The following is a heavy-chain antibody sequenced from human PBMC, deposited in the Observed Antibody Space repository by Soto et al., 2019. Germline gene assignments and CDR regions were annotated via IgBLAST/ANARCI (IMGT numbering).Heavy chain of an antibody. CDR1: GFTFGTYA. CDR3: AKDRSVDTRDWFDP. V-gene: IGHV3-23*01. D-gene: IGHD5-18*01. CDR2: ITGSGGST. Sequence: LRLSCAASGFTFGTYAMNWVRQAPGKGPEWVSGITGSGGSTYYADSVKGRFTISRDNSKNTLYLQMNSLRADDTAVYYCAKDRSVDTRDWFDPWGQGTLVTVSS. J-gene: IGHJ5*02.